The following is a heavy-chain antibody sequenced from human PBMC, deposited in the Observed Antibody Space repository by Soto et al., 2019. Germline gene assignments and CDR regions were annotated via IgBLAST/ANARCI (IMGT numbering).Heavy chain of an antibody. CDR1: GFTFSSYW. Sequence: EVQLVESGGGLVQPGASLRLSCAASGFTFSSYWMHWVLQAPGKGLVWVSRINSDGSSSSYADSVKGRFTISRDNAKNTVYLQMNSLRAEDTAVYYCARIRNDASGNWFDPWGQGTLVTVSS. CDR2: INSDGSSS. CDR3: ARIRNDASGNWFDP. J-gene: IGHJ5*02. V-gene: IGHV3-74*01. D-gene: IGHD1-1*01.